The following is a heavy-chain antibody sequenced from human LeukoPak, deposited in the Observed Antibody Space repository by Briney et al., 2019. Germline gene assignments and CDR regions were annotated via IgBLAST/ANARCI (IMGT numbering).Heavy chain of an antibody. Sequence: GGSLRLSCAASGFTFSSYAMSWVRQAPGKGLEWVSAISGSGGSTYYADPVRGRFTISRDNSKNTLYLQMNSLRAEDTAVYYCAKWNGYYFGYFDYWGQGTLVTVSS. D-gene: IGHD3-22*01. CDR2: ISGSGGST. J-gene: IGHJ4*02. CDR1: GFTFSSYA. V-gene: IGHV3-23*01. CDR3: AKWNGYYFGYFDY.